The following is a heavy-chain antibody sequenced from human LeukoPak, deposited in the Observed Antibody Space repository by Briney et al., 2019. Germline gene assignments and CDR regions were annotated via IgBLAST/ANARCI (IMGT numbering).Heavy chain of an antibody. Sequence: SETLSLTCTVSGGSISSYYWSWIRQPPGKGLEWIGYIYYSGSTNYNPSLKSRVTISVDTSKNQYSLKLSSVTAADTAVYYCARDRVVVTARQNYYMDVWGKGTTVTVSS. D-gene: IGHD2-15*01. J-gene: IGHJ6*03. V-gene: IGHV4-59*12. CDR3: ARDRVVVTARQNYYMDV. CDR2: IYYSGST. CDR1: GGSISSYY.